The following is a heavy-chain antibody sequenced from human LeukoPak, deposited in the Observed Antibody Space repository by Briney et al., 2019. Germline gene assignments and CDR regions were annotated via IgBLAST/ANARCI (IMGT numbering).Heavy chain of an antibody. J-gene: IGHJ4*02. D-gene: IGHD6-19*01. CDR3: ASVYSSGWYYFDC. Sequence: GGSLRLSCAAAGFTVISYWGHWFRQAPGKGLVWVSRINSDGSSTSYADSVKGRFTISRDNAKNTLYLQMNSLRAEDTAVYYCASVYSSGWYYFDCWGQGTLVTVSS. CDR2: INSDGSST. V-gene: IGHV3-74*01. CDR1: GFTVISYW.